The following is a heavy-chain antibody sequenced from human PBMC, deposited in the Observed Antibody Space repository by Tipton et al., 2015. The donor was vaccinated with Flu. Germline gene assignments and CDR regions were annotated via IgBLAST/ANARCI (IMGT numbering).Heavy chain of an antibody. CDR2: ISGSGGST. CDR1: GFTFSSYA. V-gene: IGHV3-23*01. D-gene: IGHD3-10*01. Sequence: SLRLSCAASGFTFSSYAMSWVRQAPGKGLEWVSAISGSGGSTYYADSVKGRFTISRDNSKNTLYLQMNSLRAEDTAVYYCAKSMRWFGELYYFDYWGQGTLVTVSS. CDR3: AKSMRWFGELYYFDY. J-gene: IGHJ4*02.